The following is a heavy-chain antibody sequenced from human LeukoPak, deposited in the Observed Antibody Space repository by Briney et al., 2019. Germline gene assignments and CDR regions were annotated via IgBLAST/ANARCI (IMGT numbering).Heavy chain of an antibody. Sequence: ASVKVSCKASGYTFTGYYMHWVRQAPGQGLEWMGWINPNSCGTNYAQKFQGRVTMTRDTSISTAYMELSRLGSDDTAVYYCARDDNTVTNDYFDYWGQGTLVTVSS. V-gene: IGHV1-2*02. CDR2: INPNSCGT. CDR3: ARDDNTVTNDYFDY. CDR1: GYTFTGYY. J-gene: IGHJ4*02. D-gene: IGHD4-17*01.